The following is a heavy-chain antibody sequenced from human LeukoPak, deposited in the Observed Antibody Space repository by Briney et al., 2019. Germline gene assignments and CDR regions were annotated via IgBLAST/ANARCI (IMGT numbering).Heavy chain of an antibody. CDR2: ISGSGIGT. J-gene: IGHJ4*02. D-gene: IGHD3-22*01. V-gene: IGHV3-23*01. CDR1: GFTFSSYA. Sequence: PGGSLRLSCAASGFTFSSYAMSWVRQAPGKGLEWVSAISGSGIGTYYADSVKGRFTISRDNSKNTLYLQMNSLRAEDTAVYYCAKALEDYYDSSGYPVGDWGQGTLVTVSS. CDR3: AKALEDYYDSSGYPVGD.